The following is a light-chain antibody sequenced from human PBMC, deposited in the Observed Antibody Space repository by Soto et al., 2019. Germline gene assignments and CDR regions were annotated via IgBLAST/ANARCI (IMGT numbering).Light chain of an antibody. CDR3: QTWGTGIVV. V-gene: IGLV4-69*01. CDR2: LNSDGSH. J-gene: IGLJ2*01. CDR1: SGHSSYV. Sequence: QAVVTQSPSASASLGASVKLTCTLSSGHSSYVIAWHQQQPEEGSRYLMKLNSDGSHTKGDGIPDRFSGSSSGAERYLTISSLQSEDEADYYCQTWGTGIVVFGGGTKLTVL.